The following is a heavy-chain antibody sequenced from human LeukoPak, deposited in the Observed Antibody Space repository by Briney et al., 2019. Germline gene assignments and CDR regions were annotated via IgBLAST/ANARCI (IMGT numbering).Heavy chain of an antibody. CDR3: ARSHVDTAMVFSGNYFDY. Sequence: SETLSLTCVVYGGSFSGYYWSWIRQPPGKGLEWIGEINHSGSTNYNPSLKSRVTISVDTSKNQFSLKLSSVTAADTAVYYCARSHVDTAMVFSGNYFDYWGQGTLVTVSS. CDR1: GGSFSGYY. V-gene: IGHV4-34*01. D-gene: IGHD5-18*01. CDR2: INHSGST. J-gene: IGHJ4*02.